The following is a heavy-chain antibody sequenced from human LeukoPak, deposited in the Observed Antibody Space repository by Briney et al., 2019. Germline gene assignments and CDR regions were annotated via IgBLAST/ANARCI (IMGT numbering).Heavy chain of an antibody. J-gene: IGHJ4*02. CDR3: ARATYYYDSSGYPPPDY. CDR2: ISAYNGNT. V-gene: IGHV1-18*01. CDR1: GYTFTSYG. D-gene: IGHD3-22*01. Sequence: ASVKVSCKASGYTFTSYGISWVRQAPGQGLEWMGWISAYNGNTNYAQKLQGRVTMTTDTSTSTAYMELRSLRSDDTAVYYCARATYYYDSSGYPPPDYWGQGTLVTVSS.